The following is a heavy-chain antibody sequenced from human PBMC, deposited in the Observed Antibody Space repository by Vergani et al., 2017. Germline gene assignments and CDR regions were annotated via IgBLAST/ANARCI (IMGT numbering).Heavy chain of an antibody. Sequence: QVQLVESGGGVVQHGRSLRLYCAASGFTFSSYAMHWVRQAPGKGLEWVAVISYDGSNKYYADSVKGRFTISRDNSKNTLDLQMNSLRAEDTAVYYCARGGGAAPQSYYFDYWGQGTLVTVSS. J-gene: IGHJ4*02. CDR2: ISYDGSNK. D-gene: IGHD2-15*01. CDR1: GFTFSSYA. CDR3: ARGGGAAPQSYYFDY. V-gene: IGHV3-30*01.